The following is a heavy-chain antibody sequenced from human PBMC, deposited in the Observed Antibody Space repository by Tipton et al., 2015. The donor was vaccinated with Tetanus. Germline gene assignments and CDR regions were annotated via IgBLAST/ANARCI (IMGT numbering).Heavy chain of an antibody. CDR3: ATKNCSSTSCYRDYYGMDV. J-gene: IGHJ6*02. V-gene: IGHV1-18*01. Sequence: QLVQSGAEVKKPGASVKVSCKASGYTFTSYGISWVRQAPGQGLEWMGWISAYHGNTNYAQKLQGRVTMTTDTSTSTAYMELRSLRSDDTAVYYCATKNCSSTSCYRDYYGMDVWGQGTTVTVSS. CDR2: ISAYHGNT. D-gene: IGHD2-2*01. CDR1: GYTFTSYG.